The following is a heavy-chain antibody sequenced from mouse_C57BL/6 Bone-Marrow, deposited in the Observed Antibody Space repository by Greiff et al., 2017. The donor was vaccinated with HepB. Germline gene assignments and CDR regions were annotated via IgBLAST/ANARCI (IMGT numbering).Heavy chain of an antibody. CDR1: GFTFSDYY. V-gene: IGHV5-12*01. J-gene: IGHJ3*01. D-gene: IGHD2-1*01. CDR3: ARRGNGNLAY. CDR2: ISNGGGST. Sequence: DVMLVESGGGLVQPGGSLKLSCAASGFTFSDYYMYWVRQTPEKRLEWVAYISNGGGSTYYPDTVKGRFTISRDNAKNTLYLQMSRLKSEDTAMYYCARRGNGNLAYWGQGTLVTVSA.